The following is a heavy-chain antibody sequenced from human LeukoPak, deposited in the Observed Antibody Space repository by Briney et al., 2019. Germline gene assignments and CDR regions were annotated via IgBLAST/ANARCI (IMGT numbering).Heavy chain of an antibody. V-gene: IGHV3-30-3*01. CDR2: ISYDGSNK. J-gene: IGHJ4*02. D-gene: IGHD2-2*01. CDR1: GFTFSSYA. Sequence: GGSLRLSCAASGFTFSSYAMHWVRQAPGKGLEWVAVISYDGSNKYYADSVKGRFTISRDNSKNTLYLQMNSLRAEDTAAYYCARDGHCSSTSCQGPFDYWGQGTLVTVSS. CDR3: ARDGHCSSTSCQGPFDY.